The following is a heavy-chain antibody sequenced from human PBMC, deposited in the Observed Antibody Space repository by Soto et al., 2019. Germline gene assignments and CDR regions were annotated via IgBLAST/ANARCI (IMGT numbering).Heavy chain of an antibody. CDR2: IIPIFGTA. CDR1: GGTFSSYA. D-gene: IGHD1-26*01. J-gene: IGHJ5*02. V-gene: IGHV1-69*13. Sequence: SVKVSCKASGGTFSSYAISWVRQAPGQGLEWMGGIIPIFGTANYAQKFQGRVTITADESTSTAYMELSSLRSEDTAVYYCARVLIPEDGYSGSRGWFDPWGQGTLVTVSS. CDR3: ARVLIPEDGYSGSRGWFDP.